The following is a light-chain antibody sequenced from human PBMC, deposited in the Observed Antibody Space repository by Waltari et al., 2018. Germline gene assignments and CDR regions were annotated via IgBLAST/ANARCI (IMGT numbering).Light chain of an antibody. J-gene: IGKJ1*01. CDR3: QQYNSFWT. CDR2: AAS. V-gene: IGKV1-5*01. Sequence: DSQMTQSPSTLSASVGDRVTITCRAGQDVSVWLAWYQLKPGQAPKLLIYAASSLQSGVPSRFSGSGSGTEFTLTISSLQPDDFATYYCQQYNSFWTFGQGTKVEIK. CDR1: QDVSVW.